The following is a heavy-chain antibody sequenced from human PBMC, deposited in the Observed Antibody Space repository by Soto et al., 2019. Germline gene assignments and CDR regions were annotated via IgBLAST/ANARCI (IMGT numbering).Heavy chain of an antibody. V-gene: IGHV3-9*01. CDR2: ITWNGDNI. Sequence: GGSLRLSCSASGFTFGDYAMHWVRQPPGKGLEWVSGITWNGDNIAYADSVKGRFTISRDNAKNSLYLQMNSLRAEDTALYYCAKDKYSDSSGYPDYWGQGTLVTVSS. J-gene: IGHJ4*02. CDR1: GFTFGDYA. D-gene: IGHD3-22*01. CDR3: AKDKYSDSSGYPDY.